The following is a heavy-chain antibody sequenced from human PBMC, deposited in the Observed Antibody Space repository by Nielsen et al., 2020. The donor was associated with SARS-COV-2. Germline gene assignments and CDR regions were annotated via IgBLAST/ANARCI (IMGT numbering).Heavy chain of an antibody. CDR3: ARAIVPAEWGFDF. CDR2: IKQDGSEK. Sequence: GGSLRLSCAASGFTFSSYWMSWVRQAPGKGLEWVANIKQDGSEKYYVDSVKGRFTISRDNAKNSLYLQMNSLRAEDTAVYYCARAIVPAEWGFDFWGQGTLVTVSS. J-gene: IGHJ4*02. V-gene: IGHV3-7*05. D-gene: IGHD2-2*01. CDR1: GFTFSSYW.